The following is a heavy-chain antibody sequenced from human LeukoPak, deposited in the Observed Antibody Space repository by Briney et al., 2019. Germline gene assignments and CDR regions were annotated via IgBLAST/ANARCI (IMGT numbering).Heavy chain of an antibody. D-gene: IGHD6-13*01. Sequence: GGSLRLSCAASGFTFSSYGMHWVRQAPGKGLEWVANIKQDGSEKYYVDSVKGRFTISRDNAKNSLYLQMNSLRAEDTAVYYCARERTWGSLDVWGQGTTVTVSS. CDR2: IKQDGSEK. V-gene: IGHV3-7*01. J-gene: IGHJ6*02. CDR3: ARERTWGSLDV. CDR1: GFTFSSYG.